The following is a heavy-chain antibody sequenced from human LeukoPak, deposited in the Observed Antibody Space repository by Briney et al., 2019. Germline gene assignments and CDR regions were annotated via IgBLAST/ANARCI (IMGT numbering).Heavy chain of an antibody. CDR3: ARDNLQTYYYDSEWFDP. CDR1: GGSISSYY. J-gene: IGHJ5*02. Sequence: SETLSLTCTVSGGSISSYYWSWIRQPPGKGLEWIGYISYSAITNYNPALKSRVTISIDTSKNQFSLKLSSVTAADTAVYYCARDNLQTYYYDSEWFDPWGQGTLVTVSS. D-gene: IGHD3-22*01. CDR2: ISYSAIT. V-gene: IGHV4-59*01.